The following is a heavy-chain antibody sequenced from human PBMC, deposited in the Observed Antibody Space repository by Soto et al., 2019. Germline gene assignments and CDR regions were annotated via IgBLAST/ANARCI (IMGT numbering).Heavy chain of an antibody. D-gene: IGHD3-9*01. Sequence: GGSLRLSCAASGFTFSSYAMSWVRQAPGKGLEWVSAISGSGGSTYYADSVKGRFTISRDNSKNTLYLQMNSLRAEDTAVYYCAKDSPSYFVWLQPHYYYYVIDGWGQGSTDTGSS. CDR1: GFTFSSYA. CDR3: AKDSPSYFVWLQPHYYYYVIDG. J-gene: IGHJ6*02. V-gene: IGHV3-23*01. CDR2: ISGSGGST.